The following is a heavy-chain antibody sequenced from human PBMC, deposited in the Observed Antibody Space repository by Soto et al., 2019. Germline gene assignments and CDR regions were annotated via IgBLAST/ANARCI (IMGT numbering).Heavy chain of an antibody. D-gene: IGHD3-3*01. CDR1: GFTFSSYA. J-gene: IGHJ4*02. Sequence: PGGSLRLSCAASGFTFSSYAMSWVRQAPGKGLEWVSAISGSGGSTYYADSVKGRFTISRDNSKNTLYLQMNSLRAEDTAVYYCAKDQGITIYGEVTILTDFYYWGQGTLVTVSS. V-gene: IGHV3-23*01. CDR3: AKDQGITIYGEVTILTDFYY. CDR2: ISGSGGST.